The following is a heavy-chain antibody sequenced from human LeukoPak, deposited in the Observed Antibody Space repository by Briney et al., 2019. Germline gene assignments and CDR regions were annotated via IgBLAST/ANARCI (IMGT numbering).Heavy chain of an antibody. J-gene: IGHJ5*02. D-gene: IGHD3/OR15-3a*01. CDR1: GFSLSTSGVG. Sequence: FGPTLVKPTQTLTLTCTFSGFSLSTSGVGVGWIRQPPGKALEWLALIYWDDDKRYSPSLKSRLTITKDTSKNQVVLTMTNMDPVDTATYYCAHSPPAAREGLSFDPWGQGTLVTVSS. CDR2: IYWDDDK. V-gene: IGHV2-5*02. CDR3: AHSPPAAREGLSFDP.